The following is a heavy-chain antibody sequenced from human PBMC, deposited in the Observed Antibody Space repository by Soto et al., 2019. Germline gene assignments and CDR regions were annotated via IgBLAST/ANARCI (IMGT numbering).Heavy chain of an antibody. CDR3: ARNYYDSSGYYHATS. D-gene: IGHD3-22*01. V-gene: IGHV1-69*01. J-gene: IGHJ4*02. Sequence: QGLEWMGGIIPIFGTANYAQKFQGRVTITADESTSTAYMELSSLRSEDTAVYYCARNYYDSSGYYHATSWGQGTLVTVSS. CDR2: IIPIFGTA.